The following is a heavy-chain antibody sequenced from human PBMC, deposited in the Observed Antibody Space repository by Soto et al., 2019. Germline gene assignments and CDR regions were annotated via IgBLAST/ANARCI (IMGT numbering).Heavy chain of an antibody. CDR2: ISSSSSTI. J-gene: IGHJ4*02. D-gene: IGHD6-13*01. CDR3: ARRLLGAYSSSWYAFDY. CDR1: GFTFSSYS. Sequence: GGSLRLSCAASGFTFSSYSMNWVCQAPGKGLEWVSYISSSSSTIYYADSVKGRFTISRDNAKNSLYLQMNSLRDEETAVYYCARRLLGAYSSSWYAFDYWGQGTLVTVSS. V-gene: IGHV3-48*02.